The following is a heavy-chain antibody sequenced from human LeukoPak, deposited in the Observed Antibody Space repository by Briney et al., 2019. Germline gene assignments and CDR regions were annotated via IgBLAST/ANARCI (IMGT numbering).Heavy chain of an antibody. V-gene: IGHV3-23*01. CDR1: GFTFNNYA. J-gene: IGHJ3*02. CDR3: AKVEAIRFLDPRGAFDI. CDR2: ISGSGGST. Sequence: PGGSLRLSCAASGFTFNNYAMNWVRQAPGKGLEWVSVISGSGGSTYYADSVKGRFTISRDNSKNTLYLQMNSLRAEDTAVYYCAKVEAIRFLDPRGAFDIWGQGTMVTVSS. D-gene: IGHD3-3*01.